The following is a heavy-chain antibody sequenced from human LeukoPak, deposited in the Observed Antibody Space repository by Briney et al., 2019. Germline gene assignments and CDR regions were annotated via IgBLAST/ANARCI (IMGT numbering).Heavy chain of an antibody. J-gene: IGHJ5*02. CDR1: GGSISSSSYY. Sequence: PSETLSLTCTVSGGSISSSSYYWGWIRQPPGKGLEWIGSIHYSGSTNYNPSLKSRVTISVDTSKNQFSLKLSSVTAADTAVYYCARGYSSSWYPNWFDPWGQGTLVTVSS. V-gene: IGHV4-39*07. CDR2: IHYSGST. CDR3: ARGYSSSWYPNWFDP. D-gene: IGHD6-13*01.